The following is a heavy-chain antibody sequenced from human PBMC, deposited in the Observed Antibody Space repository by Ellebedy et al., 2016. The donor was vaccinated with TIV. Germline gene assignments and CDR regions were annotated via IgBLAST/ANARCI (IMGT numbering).Heavy chain of an antibody. CDR1: GFTFSSYY. D-gene: IGHD3-10*01. Sequence: PGGSLRLSCAASGFTFSSYYMNWVRQAPGKGLEWVSYISGSGGMMDHADSVKGRFTISRDNAKNSLYLQLNSLRADDPAVYYCARRSRGPPYYFDYWGRGTLVTVSS. J-gene: IGHJ4*02. CDR2: ISGSGGMM. V-gene: IGHV3-48*04. CDR3: ARRSRGPPYYFDY.